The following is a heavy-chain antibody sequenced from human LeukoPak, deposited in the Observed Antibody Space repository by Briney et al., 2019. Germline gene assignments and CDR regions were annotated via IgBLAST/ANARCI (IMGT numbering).Heavy chain of an antibody. CDR2: IYSGGNT. CDR1: GFSVSNTY. Sequence: GGSLRLSCAASGFSVSNTYMSWVRQAPGKGLEWVSIIYSGGNTYYADSVKGRFTISRDNSKNTLYLQMNRLRPEDTAVYYCAKDQGSSFTIDYWGQGTLVTVSS. J-gene: IGHJ4*02. V-gene: IGHV3-53*01. CDR3: AKDQGSSFTIDY. D-gene: IGHD2-2*01.